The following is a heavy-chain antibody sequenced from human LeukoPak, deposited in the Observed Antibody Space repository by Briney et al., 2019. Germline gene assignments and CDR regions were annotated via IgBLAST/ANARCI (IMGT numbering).Heavy chain of an antibody. J-gene: IGHJ4*02. CDR1: GGSFSSYY. Sequence: PSETLSLTCTVSGGSFSSYYWTWIRQPPGKGLEWIGYVYYSGSTNNNPSLKSRVTISIDTSKNQFSLKLSSVTAADTAVYFCARDYSGSYPYFDYWGQGTLVTVSS. V-gene: IGHV4-59*01. D-gene: IGHD1-26*01. CDR3: ARDYSGSYPYFDY. CDR2: VYYSGST.